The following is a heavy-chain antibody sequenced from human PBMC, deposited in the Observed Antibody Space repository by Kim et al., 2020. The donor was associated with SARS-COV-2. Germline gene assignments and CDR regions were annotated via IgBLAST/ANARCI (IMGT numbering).Heavy chain of an antibody. CDR2: INDSGSST. CDR1: GFTFRNFA. Sequence: GGSLRLSCAGSGFTFRNFAMTWVRQAPGRGLEWVSLINDSGSSTYYADSVKGRFTVSRDNSKNTMYLQMQSLRADDTAVYYCARSDCGGDCRKPDFWGQGTLVTVSS. D-gene: IGHD2-21*02. CDR3: ARSDCGGDCRKPDF. V-gene: IGHV3-23*01. J-gene: IGHJ4*02.